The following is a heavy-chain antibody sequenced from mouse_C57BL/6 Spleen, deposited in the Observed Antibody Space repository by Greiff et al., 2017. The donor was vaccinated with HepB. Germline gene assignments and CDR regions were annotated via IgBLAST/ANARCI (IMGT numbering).Heavy chain of an antibody. CDR2: ISSGSSTI. CDR1: GFTFSDYG. V-gene: IGHV5-17*01. D-gene: IGHD3-1*01. J-gene: IGHJ3*01. Sequence: EVKVVESGGGLVKPGGSLKLSCAASGFTFSDYGMHWVRQAPEKGLEWVAYISSGSSTIYYADTVKGRFTISRDNAKNTLFLQMTRLRSEDTAMYYCARGLPRGFAYWGQGTLVTVSA. CDR3: ARGLPRGFAY.